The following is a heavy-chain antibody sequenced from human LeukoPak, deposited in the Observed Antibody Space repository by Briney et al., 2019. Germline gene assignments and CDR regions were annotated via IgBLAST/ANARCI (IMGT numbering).Heavy chain of an antibody. V-gene: IGHV1-2*02. CDR2: INPDSGGT. CDR1: GYTFTGYY. D-gene: IGHD3-22*01. CDR3: ARDHWATYYYDSSGYGHKDY. J-gene: IGHJ4*01. Sequence: ASVKVSCKASGYTFTGYYMHWVRQAPGQGLEWMGWINPDSGGTNYAQKFQGRVTMTRDTSISTAYMELSRLRSDDTAVYYCARDHWATYYYDSSGYGHKDYWGHGTLVTVSS.